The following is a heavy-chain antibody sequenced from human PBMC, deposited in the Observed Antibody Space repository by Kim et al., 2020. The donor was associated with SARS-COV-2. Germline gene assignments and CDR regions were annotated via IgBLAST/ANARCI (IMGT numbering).Heavy chain of an antibody. CDR2: IDTNTGSP. Sequence: ASVKVSCKTSGYTFSAYAMHWTRQAPGQGHEWMGWIDTNTGSPTYAQGFTGRFVFSFDTSVSTVYLEITSLEAEDTAVYYCSRAVFERSGYSDFWGQGTL. J-gene: IGHJ4*02. V-gene: IGHV7-4-1*02. CDR3: SRAVFERSGYSDF. D-gene: IGHD3-3*01. CDR1: GYTFSAYA.